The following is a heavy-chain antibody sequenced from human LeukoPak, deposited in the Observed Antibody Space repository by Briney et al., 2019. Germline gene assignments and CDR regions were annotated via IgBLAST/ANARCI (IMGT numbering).Heavy chain of an antibody. J-gene: IGHJ5*02. CDR1: GYTFTSYD. CDR3: GRGRYCSSTSCFAWLWFDP. CDR2: MNPNSGNK. Sequence: ASVKVSCKASGYTFTSYDINWVRQATGQGLEWMGWMNPNSGNKGYAQKFQGRDTITRNTTISTAYLELSSRIAESTAGNYYGRGRYCSSTSCFAWLWFDPWGQGTRVTVPS. D-gene: IGHD2-2*01. V-gene: IGHV1-8*02.